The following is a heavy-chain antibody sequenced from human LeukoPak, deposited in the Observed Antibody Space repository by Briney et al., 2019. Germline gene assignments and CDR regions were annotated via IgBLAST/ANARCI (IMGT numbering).Heavy chain of an antibody. J-gene: IGHJ3*02. CDR3: AKDAIAARGAFDI. CDR1: GFTFDDYA. D-gene: IGHD6-6*01. Sequence: PGRSLRLSCAASGFTFDDYAMHWVRQAPGKGLEWVSGISWNSGSIGYADSVKGRFTISRDNAKNSLYLQINSLRAEDTALYYCAKDAIAARGAFDIWGQGTMVTVSS. CDR2: ISWNSGSI. V-gene: IGHV3-9*01.